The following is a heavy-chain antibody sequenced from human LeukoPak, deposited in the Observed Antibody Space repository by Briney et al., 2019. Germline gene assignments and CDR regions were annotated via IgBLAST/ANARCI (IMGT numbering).Heavy chain of an antibody. CDR1: GGSFSGYY. D-gene: IGHD6-19*01. J-gene: IGHJ6*03. Sequence: PSETLSLTCAVYGGSFSGYYWSWIRQPPGKGLEWIGEINHSGSTNYNPSLKSRVTISVDTSKNQFSLKLSSVTAADAAVYYRARSKNSGWTRKKYYYYMDVWGKGTTVTISS. CDR2: INHSGST. V-gene: IGHV4-34*01. CDR3: ARSKNSGWTRKKYYYYMDV.